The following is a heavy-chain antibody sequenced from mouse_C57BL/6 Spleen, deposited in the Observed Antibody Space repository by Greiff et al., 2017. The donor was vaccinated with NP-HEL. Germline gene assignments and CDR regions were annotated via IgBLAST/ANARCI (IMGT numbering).Heavy chain of an antibody. CDR2: IYPGDGDT. CDR3: ARTGQLRLRFAY. V-gene: IGHV1-80*01. CDR1: GYAFSSYW. Sequence: VQLQQSGAELVKPGASVKISCKASGYAFSSYWMNWVKQRPGKGLEWIGQIYPGDGDTNYNGKFKGKATLTADKSSSTAYMQLSSLTSEDSAVYFCARTGQLRLRFAYWGQGTLVTVSA. J-gene: IGHJ3*01. D-gene: IGHD3-2*02.